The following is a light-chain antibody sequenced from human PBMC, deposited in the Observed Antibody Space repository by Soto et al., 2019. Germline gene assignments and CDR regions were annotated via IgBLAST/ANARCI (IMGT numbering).Light chain of an antibody. V-gene: IGKV1-5*03. Sequence: IRMTQSPSSLSASVGDRVTITCRARQNIVNWLAWYQQKPGKAPNLLIYKTSTLQRGVPSRFSGSGSGTEFTLTISSLQPDDFATCYCQQYDSHPMYTFGQGTKVDIK. J-gene: IGKJ2*01. CDR3: QQYDSHPMYT. CDR1: QNIVNW. CDR2: KTS.